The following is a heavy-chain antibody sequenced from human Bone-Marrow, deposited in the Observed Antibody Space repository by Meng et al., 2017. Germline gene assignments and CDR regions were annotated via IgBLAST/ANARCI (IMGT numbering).Heavy chain of an antibody. CDR2: ISSSGSTI. J-gene: IGHJ6*02. Sequence: GGSLRLSCAASGFTFSSYEMNWVRQAPGKGLEWVSYISSSGSTIYYADSVKGRFTISRDNAKNSLYLQMNSLRAEDTAVYYCASDEGITMVRGVIHYYYGMDVWGQGTTVTVSS. CDR1: GFTFSSYE. CDR3: ASDEGITMVRGVIHYYYGMDV. V-gene: IGHV3-48*03. D-gene: IGHD3-10*01.